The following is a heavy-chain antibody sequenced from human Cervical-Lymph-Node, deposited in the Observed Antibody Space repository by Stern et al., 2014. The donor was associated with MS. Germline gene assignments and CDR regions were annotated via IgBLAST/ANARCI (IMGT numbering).Heavy chain of an antibody. CDR2: IYPGDFET. V-gene: IGHV5-51*01. CDR3: ARHRKGYCSGSSCIPLDN. D-gene: IGHD2-2*01. Sequence: MQLVQSGAEVRKPGESLKISCKLSGYSFTDYWVGWVRQMAGKGLEWMGVIYPGDFETRYSPSFQGQVTMSVDRSINTAHMQCGSVKASDTAIYYCARHRKGYCSGSSCIPLDNWGQGTLVTVSS. CDR1: GYSFTDYW. J-gene: IGHJ4*02.